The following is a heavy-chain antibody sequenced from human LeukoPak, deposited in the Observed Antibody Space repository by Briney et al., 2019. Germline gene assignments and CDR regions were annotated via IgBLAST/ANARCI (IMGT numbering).Heavy chain of an antibody. CDR3: AKGAYYDSSGYRLFDY. J-gene: IGHJ4*02. V-gene: IGHV3-74*01. CDR1: GFTFSNYW. CDR2: INSDGINT. Sequence: PGGSLRLSCAASGFTFSNYWMHWVRHAPGKGLVWVSRINSDGINTSYADSVKGRFTISRDNAKNTLYLQMNSLRAEDTAVYYRAKGAYYDSSGYRLFDYWGQGTLVTVSS. D-gene: IGHD3-22*01.